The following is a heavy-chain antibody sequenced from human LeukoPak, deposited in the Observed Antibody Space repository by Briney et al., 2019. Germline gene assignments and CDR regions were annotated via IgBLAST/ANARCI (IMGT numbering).Heavy chain of an antibody. CDR1: GGSFSGYF. CDR3: AAGGLLWFGEYQP. V-gene: IGHV4-34*01. D-gene: IGHD3-10*01. J-gene: IGHJ5*02. CDR2: INHSGST. Sequence: PSETLSLTCAVYGGSFSGYFWNWIRQPPGKGLEWIGEINHSGSTNYNPSLKSRVTISVDTSKNQFSLKLSSVTAADTAVYYCAAGGLLWFGEYQPWGQGTLVTVSS.